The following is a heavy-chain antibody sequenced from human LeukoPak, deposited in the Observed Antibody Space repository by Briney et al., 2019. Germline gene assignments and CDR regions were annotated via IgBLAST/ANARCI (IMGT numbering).Heavy chain of an antibody. CDR2: ISGSGGST. CDR1: GFTFRSYA. V-gene: IGHV3-23*01. D-gene: IGHD6-19*01. J-gene: IGHJ4*02. CDR3: AKSNGWYYFDY. Sequence: GGSLRLSCAVSGFTFRSYAMSWVRQAPGKGLEWVSGISGSGGSTYYADSVKGRFTISRDNSKNTLSLQMNSLRAEDTAVYYCAKSNGWYYFDYWGQGTLVTVSS.